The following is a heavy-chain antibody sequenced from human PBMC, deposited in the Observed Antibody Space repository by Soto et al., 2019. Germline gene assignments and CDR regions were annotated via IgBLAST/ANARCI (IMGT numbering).Heavy chain of an antibody. Sequence: SRTIYRSDSEESFRSWSLYHLQQEPGKGLEWVAIMSYDGSNEHYADSVEGRFTISRDNSKNTLYLQMNSLRPEDTGVYYCASSTSLYYGGNYRCLYSWGRGTVLTVSA. V-gene: IGHV3-30-3*01. CDR3: ASSTSLYYGGNYRCLYS. CDR2: MSYDGSNE. D-gene: IGHD4-17*01. CDR1: EESFRSWS. J-gene: IGHJ4*02.